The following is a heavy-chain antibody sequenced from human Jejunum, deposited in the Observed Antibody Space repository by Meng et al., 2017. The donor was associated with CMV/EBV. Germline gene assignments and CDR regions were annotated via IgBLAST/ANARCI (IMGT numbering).Heavy chain of an antibody. CDR3: VRAVMRNQGWSSFDS. Sequence: HVHVRGVGAVVVKPGGSLRTFCSASGFKFMDYYMDWIRQAPRKVLEWLSFVSPGSTTINYSDTVKGRFTISRDNAKNSLALHLNILRVEDTAIYYCVRAVMRNQGWSSFDSWGQGTLVTVSS. J-gene: IGHJ4*02. CDR1: GFKFMDYY. D-gene: IGHD1-14*01. CDR2: VSPGSTTI. V-gene: IGHV3-11*01.